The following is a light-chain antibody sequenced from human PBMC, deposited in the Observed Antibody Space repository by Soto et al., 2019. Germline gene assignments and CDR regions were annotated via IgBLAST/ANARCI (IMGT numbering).Light chain of an antibody. CDR2: EVS. CDR3: SSYTGTSPPLV. Sequence: QSALTQPASVSGSPGQSITISCTGTSSDVGSYNLVSWYQQYPGKAPKLMISEVSNRPSGVSNRFSASKSGNTASLTISGLQAEDEADYYCSSYTGTSPPLVFGGGTKLTVL. CDR1: SSDVGSYNL. V-gene: IGLV2-14*02. J-gene: IGLJ3*02.